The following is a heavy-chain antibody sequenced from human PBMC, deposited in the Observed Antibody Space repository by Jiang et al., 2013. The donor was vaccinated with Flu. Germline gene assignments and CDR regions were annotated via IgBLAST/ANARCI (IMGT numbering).Heavy chain of an antibody. CDR1: GGSFSGYY. Sequence: LLKPSETLSLTCAVYGGSFSGYYWSWIRQPPGKGLEWIGEINHSGSTNYNPSLKSRVTISVDTSKNQFSLKLSSVTAADTAVYYCARRDRLALEFDYWGQGTLVTVSS. D-gene: IGHD6-19*01. J-gene: IGHJ4*02. V-gene: IGHV4-34*01. CDR3: ARRDRLALEFDY. CDR2: INHSGST.